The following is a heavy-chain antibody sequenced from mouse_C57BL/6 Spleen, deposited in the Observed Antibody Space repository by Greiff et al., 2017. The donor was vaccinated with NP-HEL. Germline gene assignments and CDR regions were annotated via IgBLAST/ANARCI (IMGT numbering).Heavy chain of an antibody. V-gene: IGHV5-9*01. CDR3: ARLYGYDYAMDY. D-gene: IGHD2-2*01. Sequence: EVMLVESGGGLVKPGGSLKLSCAASGFTFSSYTMSWVRQTPEKRLEWVATISGGGGNPYYPDSVKGRFTISRDNAKNTLCLQMSSLRSEDTALYYCARLYGYDYAMDYWGQGTSVTVSS. CDR2: ISGGGGNP. CDR1: GFTFSSYT. J-gene: IGHJ4*01.